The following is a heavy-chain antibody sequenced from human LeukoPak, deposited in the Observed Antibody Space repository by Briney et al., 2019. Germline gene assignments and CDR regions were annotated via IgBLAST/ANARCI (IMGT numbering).Heavy chain of an antibody. CDR1: GYTFAMYW. CDR2: VHAGDSDT. V-gene: IGHV5-51*01. D-gene: IGHD5-18*01. CDR3: ARGGYTYGPFDS. J-gene: IGHJ4*02. Sequence: GESLKISCKGFGYTFAMYWIGWVRQMPGKGLEWMGIVHAGDSDTTYSPSFQGHVTISADKSINTAYLRLGNLKASDTAMYYCARGGYTYGPFDSWGQGTLVTVSS.